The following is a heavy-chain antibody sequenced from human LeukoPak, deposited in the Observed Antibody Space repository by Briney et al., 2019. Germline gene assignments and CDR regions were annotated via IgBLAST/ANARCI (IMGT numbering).Heavy chain of an antibody. V-gene: IGHV3-48*04. CDR2: ISSSSSTI. Sequence: GGSLRLSCAASGFTFSTYNMVWLRQAPGKGLEWLSYISSSSSTILYADSVKGRFTISRHNAKNSLFLQMNTLRAEDTAVYYCARDREGYCSGGSCTNFDYWGQGTLVTVSS. CDR1: GFTFSTYN. D-gene: IGHD2-15*01. J-gene: IGHJ4*02. CDR3: ARDREGYCSGGSCTNFDY.